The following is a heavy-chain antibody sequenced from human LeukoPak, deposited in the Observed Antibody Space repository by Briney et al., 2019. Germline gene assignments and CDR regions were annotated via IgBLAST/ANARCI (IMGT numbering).Heavy chain of an antibody. CDR1: GGSFSGYY. J-gene: IGHJ4*02. CDR3: ARDPALYQAPGAFDY. CDR2: INHSGST. Sequence: PSETLSLTCAVYGGSFSGYYWSWIRQPPGKGLEWIGEINHSGSTNYNPSLKSRVTISVDTSKNQFSLKLSSVTAADTAVYYCARDPALYQAPGAFDYWGQGTLVTVSS. D-gene: IGHD2-2*02. V-gene: IGHV4-34*01.